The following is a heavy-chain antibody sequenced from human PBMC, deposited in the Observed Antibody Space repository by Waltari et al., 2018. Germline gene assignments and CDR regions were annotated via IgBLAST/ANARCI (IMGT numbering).Heavy chain of an antibody. V-gene: IGHV4-59*11. D-gene: IGHD6-13*01. CDR1: GGSISSHY. J-gene: IGHJ4*02. CDR3: ARGSAAPLDY. Sequence: QVQLQESGPGLVKPSETLSLTCTVSGGSISSHYWSWIRQPPGKGLEWIGYIYYSGSTNYNPSLKSRVTISVDTSKNQFSLKLSSVTAADTAVYYCARGSAAPLDYWGQGTLVTVSS. CDR2: IYYSGST.